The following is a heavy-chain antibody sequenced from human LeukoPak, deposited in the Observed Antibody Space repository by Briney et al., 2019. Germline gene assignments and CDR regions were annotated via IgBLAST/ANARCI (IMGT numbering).Heavy chain of an antibody. Sequence: TSETLSLTCTVSGGSISSSSYYWGWIRQPPGKGLEWIGSIYYSGSTYYNPSLKSRVTTSVDTSKNQFSLKLSSVTAADTAVYYCARAAYSSSWYNWFDPWGQGTLVTVSS. D-gene: IGHD6-13*01. CDR2: IYYSGST. V-gene: IGHV4-39*01. J-gene: IGHJ5*02. CDR1: GGSISSSSYY. CDR3: ARAAYSSSWYNWFDP.